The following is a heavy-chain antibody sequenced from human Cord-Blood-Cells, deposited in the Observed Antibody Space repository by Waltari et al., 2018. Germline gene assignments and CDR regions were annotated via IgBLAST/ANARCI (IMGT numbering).Heavy chain of an antibody. CDR3: ARIPVGIAVAGTENDY. V-gene: IGHV1-69*06. D-gene: IGHD6-19*01. CDR1: GGTFSSYD. Sequence: QVQLVQSAAEVKKPGSSVKVSCKASGGTFSSYDISWVRQGPGQGLEWMGGIIPIFGTANYAQKFQGRVTITADKSTSTAYMELSSLRSEDTAVYYCARIPVGIAVAGTENDYWGQGTLVTVSS. J-gene: IGHJ4*02. CDR2: IIPIFGTA.